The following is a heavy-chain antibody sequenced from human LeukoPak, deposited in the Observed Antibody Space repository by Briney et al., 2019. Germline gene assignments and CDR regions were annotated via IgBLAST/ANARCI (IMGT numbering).Heavy chain of an antibody. D-gene: IGHD3-3*01. CDR3: ARVLSGFLYAFDI. Sequence: KSGGSLRLSCAASGFTFSSYSMNWVRQAPGKGLEWVASISSRISYIYYADSVKGRFTISRDNANNSLYLQMNRLRAEDTAVYYCARVLSGFLYAFDIWGQGTMVTVSS. J-gene: IGHJ3*02. CDR1: GFTFSSYS. V-gene: IGHV3-21*01. CDR2: ISSRISYI.